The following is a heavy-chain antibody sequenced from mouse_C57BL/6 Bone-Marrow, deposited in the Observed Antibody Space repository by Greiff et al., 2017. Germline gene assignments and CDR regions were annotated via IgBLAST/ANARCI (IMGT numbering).Heavy chain of an antibody. CDR1: GFTFSSYG. CDR2: ISSGGSYT. V-gene: IGHV5-6*02. J-gene: IGHJ1*03. CDR3: ARRYYYGSGRYFDV. D-gene: IGHD1-1*01. Sequence: DVKLVESGGDLVKPGGSLKLSCAASGFTFSSYGMSWVRQTPDKRLEWVATISSGGSYTYYPDSVKGRFTISRDNAKNTLYLQMSSLKSEDTAMXYCARRYYYGSGRYFDVWGTGTTVTVSS.